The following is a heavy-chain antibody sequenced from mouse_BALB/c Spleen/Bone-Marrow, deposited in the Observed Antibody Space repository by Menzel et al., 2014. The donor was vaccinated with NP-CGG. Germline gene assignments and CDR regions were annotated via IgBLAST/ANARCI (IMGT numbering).Heavy chain of an antibody. CDR3: ASLDDYIY. CDR1: GFNIKDTY. D-gene: IGHD2-4*01. J-gene: IGHJ3*01. Sequence: EVQLQQSGAELVKPGASVKLSCTASGFNIKDTYMHWVKQRPEQGLEWIGRIDPANGNTKYDPKLQGKATITADTSSNTAYLQLSSLTSEDTAVYYCASLDDYIYWGQGTLVTVSA. V-gene: IGHV14-3*02. CDR2: IDPANGNT.